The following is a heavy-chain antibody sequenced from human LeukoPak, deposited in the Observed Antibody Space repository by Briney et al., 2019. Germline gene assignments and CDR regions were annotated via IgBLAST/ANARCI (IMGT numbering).Heavy chain of an antibody. Sequence: SQTLSLSCAISGDSVSSNSAAWSWIRQSPSRGLEWLGRTYYRSKWYNDYAVSVKSRITINPDTSKNQFSLQLNSVTPEDTAVYYCARDYYGSGSYIPYEGGTNYYYMDVWGKGTTVTISS. V-gene: IGHV6-1*01. CDR3: ARDYYGSGSYIPYEGGTNYYYMDV. J-gene: IGHJ6*03. D-gene: IGHD3-10*01. CDR1: GDSVSSNSAA. CDR2: TYYRSKWYN.